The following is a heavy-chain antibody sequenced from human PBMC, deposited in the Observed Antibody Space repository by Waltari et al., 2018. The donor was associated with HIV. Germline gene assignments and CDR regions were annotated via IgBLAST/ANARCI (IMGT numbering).Heavy chain of an antibody. D-gene: IGHD5-18*01. CDR1: GYSFDDFD. V-gene: IGHV1-2*02. CDR2: NNPGTGST. CDR3: ARGGWIQLWLFV. J-gene: IGHJ2*01. Sequence: QVHLEQSAAEVKKPGSQVKVSCKASGYSFDDFDIHWVRQTPGQGPEWMGYNNPGTGSTNYALKFQDRVTLTRETSISTAYLQLRRLQIDDTATYFCARGGWIQLWLFVWGRGTRVTVSS.